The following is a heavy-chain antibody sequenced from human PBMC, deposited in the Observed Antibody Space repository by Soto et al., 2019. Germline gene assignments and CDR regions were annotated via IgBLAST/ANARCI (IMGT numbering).Heavy chain of an antibody. J-gene: IGHJ4*02. CDR2: IYNSGST. V-gene: IGHV4-59*01. D-gene: IGHD6-6*01. CDR3: AAPPPY. Sequence: QMQLHESGPQLVKPSETLFPTCTVSGASISSYYWNWIRQPPGKGLECIGYIYNSGSTNYNPSLKCRVTISVDTSKNQFSLKPTSVTAADTAVYYCAAPPPYWGQGSLVTVSS. CDR1: GASISSYY.